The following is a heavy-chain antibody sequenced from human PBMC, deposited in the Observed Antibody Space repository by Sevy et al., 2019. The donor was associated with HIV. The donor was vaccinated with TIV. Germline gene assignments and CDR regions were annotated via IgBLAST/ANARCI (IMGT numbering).Heavy chain of an antibody. V-gene: IGHV1-3*01. D-gene: IGHD3-3*01. CDR2: INAGNGNT. CDR3: ARDPLRDFWSGYYPWDY. J-gene: IGHJ4*02. CDR1: GYTFTSYA. Sequence: ASVKVSCKASGYTFTSYAMHWVRQAPGQRLEWMGWINAGNGNTKYSQKFQGRVTITRDTSASTAYMELSSLRSDDTAVYYCARDPLRDFWSGYYPWDYWGQGTLVTVSS.